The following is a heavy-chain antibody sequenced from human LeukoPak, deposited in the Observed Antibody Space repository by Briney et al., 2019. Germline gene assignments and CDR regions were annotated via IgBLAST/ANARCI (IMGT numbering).Heavy chain of an antibody. V-gene: IGHV3-11*01. D-gene: IGHD3/OR15-3a*01. J-gene: IGHJ4*02. CDR2: SSSSGSTI. CDR3: ARRRDFIDY. Sequence: SGGSLRLSCAASGFTLSDYYMSWIRQAPGKGLEWVSYSSSSGSTIYSADSVKGRFAISRDSAKNSLYLQMNSLRAEDTAVYYCARRRDFIDYWGQGTLVTVSS. CDR1: GFTLSDYY.